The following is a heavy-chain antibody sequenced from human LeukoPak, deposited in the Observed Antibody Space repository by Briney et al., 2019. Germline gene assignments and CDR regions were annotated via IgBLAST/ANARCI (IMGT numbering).Heavy chain of an antibody. D-gene: IGHD5-24*01. V-gene: IGHV4-61*01. CDR1: GGSVSSGSYY. J-gene: IGHJ4*02. CDR3: ARDPIAGNGYNFDY. Sequence: SETLSLTCSVSGGSVSSGSYYWHWIRQPPGKGLEWIGYIHYSGSTRYNPSLKIRLTISVDTSKTQFSLELSSVPAADTAVYYCARDPIAGNGYNFDYWGQGTLVTVSS. CDR2: IHYSGST.